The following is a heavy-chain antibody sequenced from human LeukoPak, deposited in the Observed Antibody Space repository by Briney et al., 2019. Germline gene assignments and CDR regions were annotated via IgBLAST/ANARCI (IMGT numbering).Heavy chain of an antibody. CDR3: ARNAYYYDSSGYRDAFDI. D-gene: IGHD3-22*01. V-gene: IGHV4-34*01. J-gene: IGHJ3*02. CDR2: INHSGST. CDR1: GGSFSGYY. Sequence: PSETLSLACAVYGGSFSGYYWSWIRQPPGKGLEWIGEINHSGSTNYNPSLKSRVTISVDTSKNQFSLKLSSVTAADTAVYYCARNAYYYDSSGYRDAFDIWGQGTMVTVSS.